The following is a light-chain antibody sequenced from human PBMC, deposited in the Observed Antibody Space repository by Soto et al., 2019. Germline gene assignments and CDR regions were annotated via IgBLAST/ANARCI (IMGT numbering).Light chain of an antibody. V-gene: IGKV3-15*01. CDR2: DAS. CDR1: QTVSIN. J-gene: IGKJ2*01. Sequence: EIVMMQSPATLSVSPGERATLSCRASQTVSINLAWYQQKPGQAPRLLIFDASTRATGIPARFSGSGSGTEFTLTISSLQSEDFAVYYCQKYNTWPHTFGQGTKLEI. CDR3: QKYNTWPHT.